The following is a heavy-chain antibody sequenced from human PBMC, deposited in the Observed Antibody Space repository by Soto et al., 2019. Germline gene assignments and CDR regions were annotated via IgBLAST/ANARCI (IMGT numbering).Heavy chain of an antibody. Sequence: QVQLVQSGAEVKKPGASVKVSYKASGYTFTGYYMHWVRQAPGQGLEWMGWINPNSGGTNDAQKFQGGVTMTRDTSISTAYMELSRLRSDDTAVYYCVQSGSYSLYGMDVWGQGTTVTVSS. CDR3: VQSGSYSLYGMDV. J-gene: IGHJ6*02. V-gene: IGHV1-2*02. D-gene: IGHD1-26*01. CDR2: INPNSGGT. CDR1: GYTFTGYY.